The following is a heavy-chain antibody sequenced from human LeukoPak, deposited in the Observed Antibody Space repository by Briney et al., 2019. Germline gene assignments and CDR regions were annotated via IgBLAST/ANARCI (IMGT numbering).Heavy chain of an antibody. D-gene: IGHD3-22*01. CDR3: ARVLYDSSGYDVGAFDY. V-gene: IGHV5-51*01. CDR1: GYSFIRTW. CDR2: NYPGEFDT. J-gene: IGHJ4*02. Sequence: GESLKISCMCPGYSFIRTWIAGVRQIPGKGLEWSGINYPGEFDTRYTPRSQGQVTISADKSISTAYLQCSSLKASDTAVYYCARVLYDSSGYDVGAFDYRCQGTLVTVSS.